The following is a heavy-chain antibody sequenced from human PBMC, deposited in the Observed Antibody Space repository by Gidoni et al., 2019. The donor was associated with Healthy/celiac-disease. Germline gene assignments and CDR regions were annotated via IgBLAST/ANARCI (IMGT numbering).Heavy chain of an antibody. Sequence: EVQLVESGGGLVKPGGSLRRFCAAPGCTFSNAGMSWVRPCLGKGLEWFGRINSKTDGGTTDYAAPVKGRFTISRDDSKNTLYLQMNSLKTEDTAVYYCTTLYYDSSGYPEYYFDYWGQGTLVTVSS. D-gene: IGHD3-22*01. CDR1: GCTFSNAG. J-gene: IGHJ4*02. CDR3: TTLYYDSSGYPEYYFDY. CDR2: INSKTDGGTT. V-gene: IGHV3-15*01.